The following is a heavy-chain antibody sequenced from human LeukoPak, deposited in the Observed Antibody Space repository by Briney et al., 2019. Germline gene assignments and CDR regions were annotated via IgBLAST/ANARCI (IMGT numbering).Heavy chain of an antibody. J-gene: IGHJ5*02. V-gene: IGHV1-18*01. CDR1: GYTFTSYG. Sequence: GASVKVSCKASGYTFTSYGISWVRQAPGQGLEWVGWISAYNGNTNYAQKLQGRVTMTTDTSTSTAYMELRSLRSDDTAVYYCARTYYDFWSGNWFDPWGQGTLVTVSS. D-gene: IGHD3-3*01. CDR2: ISAYNGNT. CDR3: ARTYYDFWSGNWFDP.